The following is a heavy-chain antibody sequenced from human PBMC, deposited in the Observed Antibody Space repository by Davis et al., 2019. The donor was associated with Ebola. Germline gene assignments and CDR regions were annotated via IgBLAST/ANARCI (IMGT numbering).Heavy chain of an antibody. CDR2: IYTGDSDT. CDR1: GNSLNSHW. CDR3: ATLRRTITGMDDGFDI. Sequence: GESLKISCKDSGNSLNSHWIGRVRQMPGKGLEWMGIIYTGDSDTRYSPSFRGQVTISADKSIKTAFLQWSSLKASDTAMYYCATLRRTITGMDDGFDIWGQGTMVTVSS. D-gene: IGHD1-20*01. J-gene: IGHJ3*02. V-gene: IGHV5-51*01.